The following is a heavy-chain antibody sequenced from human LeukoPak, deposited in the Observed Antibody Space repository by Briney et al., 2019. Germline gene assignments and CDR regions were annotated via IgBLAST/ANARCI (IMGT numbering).Heavy chain of an antibody. V-gene: IGHV3-15*01. D-gene: IGHD1-26*01. CDR3: TTERRSSGSSSRFDY. J-gene: IGHJ4*02. CDR1: GFTFSSAW. Sequence: GGSLRLSCAASGFTFSSAWMTWVRQAPGKRLEWVGRVLSKTEGGTTEYAAPVKGRFIVSRDDSKNTLYLQMNSLKTEDTAVYYCTTERRSSGSSSRFDYWGQEALVTVSS. CDR2: VLSKTEGGTT.